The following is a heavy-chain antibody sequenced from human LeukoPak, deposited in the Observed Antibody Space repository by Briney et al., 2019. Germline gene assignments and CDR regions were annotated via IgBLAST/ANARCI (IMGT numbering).Heavy chain of an antibody. J-gene: IGHJ6*02. CDR1: GFTFSSYA. V-gene: IGHV3-23*01. CDR2: ISGSGVST. CDR3: AKCSSGSSGWYGMDV. Sequence: PGGSLRLSCAASGFTFSSYAMSWVRQAPGKGLEWVSAISGSGVSTYYGDSAKGRFTISRDNSKNTLYLQTNSLRAEDTAVYYCAKCSSGSSGWYGMDVWGQGTTVTVSS. D-gene: IGHD6-25*01.